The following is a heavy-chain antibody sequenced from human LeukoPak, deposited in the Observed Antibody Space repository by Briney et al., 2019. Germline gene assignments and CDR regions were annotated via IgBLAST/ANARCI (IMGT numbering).Heavy chain of an antibody. Sequence: ASVKVSCKASGYTFTSYGISWVRQAPGQGLEWMGWISAYNGNTNYAQRLQGRVTMTTDTSTSTAYMELRSLRSDDTAVYYCARDLYDFWSGNYYGMDVWGQGTTVTVSS. CDR3: ARDLYDFWSGNYYGMDV. CDR2: ISAYNGNT. V-gene: IGHV1-18*01. CDR1: GYTFTSYG. D-gene: IGHD3-3*01. J-gene: IGHJ6*02.